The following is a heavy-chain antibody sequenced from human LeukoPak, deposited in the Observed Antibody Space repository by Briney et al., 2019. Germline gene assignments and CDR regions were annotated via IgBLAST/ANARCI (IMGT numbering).Heavy chain of an antibody. J-gene: IGHJ6*03. V-gene: IGHV1-8*03. Sequence: GASVKVSCKASGYTFTSYDINWVRQATGQGLEWMGWMNPNSGNTGYAQKFQGRVTITRNTSISTAYMELSSLRSEDTAVYYCARVGIALEWPYSDYYYYMDVWGKGTTVTVSS. D-gene: IGHD3-3*01. CDR3: ARVGIALEWPYSDYYYYMDV. CDR1: GYTFTSYD. CDR2: MNPNSGNT.